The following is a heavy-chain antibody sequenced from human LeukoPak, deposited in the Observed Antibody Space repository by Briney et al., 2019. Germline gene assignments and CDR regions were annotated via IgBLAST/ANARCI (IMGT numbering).Heavy chain of an antibody. Sequence: GGSLRLSCAASGFTFSSYAMSWVRQAPGKGLEWVSAVSGSGGSTYYADSVKGRFTISRDNSKNTLYLQMNSLRAEDTAVYYCAARVAVAGRSFDYWGQGTLVTVSS. D-gene: IGHD6-19*01. CDR3: AARVAVAGRSFDY. J-gene: IGHJ4*02. CDR1: GFTFSSYA. CDR2: VSGSGGST. V-gene: IGHV3-23*01.